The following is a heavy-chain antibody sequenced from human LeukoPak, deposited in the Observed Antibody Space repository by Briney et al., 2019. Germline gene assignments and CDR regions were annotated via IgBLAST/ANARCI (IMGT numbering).Heavy chain of an antibody. D-gene: IGHD2-2*01. CDR2: ISGSGGST. Sequence: GGSLRPSCAASGFTFSSYAMSWVRQAPGKGLEWVSAISGSGGSTYYADSVKGRFTISRDNSKNTLYLQMNSLRAEDTAVYYCAKEYQLLFGGDSAFDIWGQGTMVTVSS. V-gene: IGHV3-23*01. CDR3: AKEYQLLFGGDSAFDI. CDR1: GFTFSSYA. J-gene: IGHJ3*02.